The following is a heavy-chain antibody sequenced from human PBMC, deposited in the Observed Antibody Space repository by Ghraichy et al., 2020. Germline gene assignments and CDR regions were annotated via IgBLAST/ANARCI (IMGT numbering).Heavy chain of an antibody. J-gene: IGHJ4*02. Sequence: SETLSLTCIVSGGSISGYYWSWIRQPPGKGLEWIAYKYFGGSTNYNPSLKSRVTISVDTSKNQLSLKLTSLTAADTTVYYCARGRGGSGSHYDNWGQGSLVVVSS. CDR2: KYFGGST. D-gene: IGHD3-10*01. V-gene: IGHV4-59*01. CDR3: ARGRGGSGSHYDN. CDR1: GGSISGYY.